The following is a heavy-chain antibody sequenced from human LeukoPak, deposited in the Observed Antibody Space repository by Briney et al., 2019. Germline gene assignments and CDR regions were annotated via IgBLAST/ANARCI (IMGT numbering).Heavy chain of an antibody. V-gene: IGHV4-59*01. CDR1: GGSINTYY. D-gene: IGHD4-11*01. Sequence: SETLSLTCTVSGGSINTYYWSWIRQPPGKGLEWIGFIYYSGGGPEGVGNTNYNPSVKSRVTISLDTSKNQFSLKMKSVIAADTAVYYCARDPTHGAVDIWGQGTMVTVSS. CDR3: ARDPTHGAVDI. CDR2: IYYSGGGPEGVGNT. J-gene: IGHJ3*02.